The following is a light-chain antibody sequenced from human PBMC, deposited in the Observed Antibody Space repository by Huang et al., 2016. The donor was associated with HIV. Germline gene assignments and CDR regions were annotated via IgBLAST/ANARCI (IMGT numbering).Light chain of an antibody. V-gene: IGKV1D-13*01. J-gene: IGKJ4*01. CDR2: DAS. Sequence: AIQLTQSPSSLSASVGDRVTITCRASQDISSALAWNQQKPGKAPKLLIYDASTWESGVPSRFSGSGSGTDFTLTISSLQPEDFATYYCQQFDNFLLTFGGGTKVEIE. CDR1: QDISSA. CDR3: QQFDNFLLT.